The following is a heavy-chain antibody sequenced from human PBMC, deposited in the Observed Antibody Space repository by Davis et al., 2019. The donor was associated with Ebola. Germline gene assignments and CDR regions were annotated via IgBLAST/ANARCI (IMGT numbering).Heavy chain of an antibody. D-gene: IGHD3-9*01. CDR3: ARSILTGYPYYYYYGMDV. V-gene: IGHV3-30-3*01. Sequence: PGGSLRLSCAASGFTFSSYAMHWVRQAPGKGLEWVAVISYDVSNKYYADSVKGRFTISRDNSKNTLYLQMNSLRAEDTAVYYCARSILTGYPYYYYYGMDVWGQGTTVTVSS. CDR1: GFTFSSYA. J-gene: IGHJ6*02. CDR2: ISYDVSNK.